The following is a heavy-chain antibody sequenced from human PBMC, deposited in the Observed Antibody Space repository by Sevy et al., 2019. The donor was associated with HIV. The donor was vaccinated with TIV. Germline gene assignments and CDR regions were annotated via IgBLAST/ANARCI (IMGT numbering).Heavy chain of an antibody. V-gene: IGHV3-21*01. Sequence: GGSLRLSCAASGFTFSSYSMNWVRQAPGKGLEWVSSISSSSSYIYYADSVKGRFTISRDNAKNSLYLQMNSLRAEDTAVYYCARDLSYGLPFFDYRGQGTLVTVSS. CDR2: ISSSSSYI. CDR1: GFTFSSYS. D-gene: IGHD5-18*01. J-gene: IGHJ4*02. CDR3: ARDLSYGLPFFDY.